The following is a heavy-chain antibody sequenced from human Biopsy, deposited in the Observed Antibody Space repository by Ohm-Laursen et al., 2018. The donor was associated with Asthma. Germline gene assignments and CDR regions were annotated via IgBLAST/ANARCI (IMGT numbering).Heavy chain of an antibody. V-gene: IGHV4-39*01. CDR1: GGSMSSSSYY. J-gene: IGHJ4*02. CDR3: VRHQYSSSWSTFDY. D-gene: IGHD3-22*01. Sequence: TLSLTCIVSGGSMSSSSYYWGWIRQPPGKGMEWIGSMYHSGSPYYHPSLKSRATISVDTSKNQLSLKMSSVTAADTAVYFCVRHQYSSSWSTFDYWGQGALVTVSS. CDR2: MYHSGSP.